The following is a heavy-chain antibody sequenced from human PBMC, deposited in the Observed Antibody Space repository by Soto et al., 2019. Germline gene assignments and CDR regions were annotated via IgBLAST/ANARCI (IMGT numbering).Heavy chain of an antibody. CDR3: ARGRRIQLWLLEDYYYGMDV. Sequence: ASVKVSCKASGYTFTSYAMHCVRQAPGQRLEWMGWINAGNGNTKYSQKFQGRVTITRDTSASTAYMELSSLRSEDTAVYYCARGRRIQLWLLEDYYYGMDVWGQGTTVTVSS. CDR2: INAGNGNT. V-gene: IGHV1-3*01. D-gene: IGHD5-18*01. CDR1: GYTFTSYA. J-gene: IGHJ6*02.